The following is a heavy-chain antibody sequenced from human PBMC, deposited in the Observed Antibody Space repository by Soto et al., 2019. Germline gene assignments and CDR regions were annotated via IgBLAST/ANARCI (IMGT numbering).Heavy chain of an antibody. V-gene: IGHV2-5*02. Sequence: QITLKESGPSLVRPTETLTLTCTFSGFSLITGVGVGWVRQPPGKALEWLAVIFWDKNDYYRPSLQTRVTIYKDTSEDQVLITLTSLDPEDSAKYLCTQIYGSGSWGWYFHAGGQGSLVTGSS. CDR2: IFWDKND. CDR3: TQIYGSGSWGWYFHA. CDR1: GFSLITGVG. D-gene: IGHD1-26*01. J-gene: IGHJ4*02.